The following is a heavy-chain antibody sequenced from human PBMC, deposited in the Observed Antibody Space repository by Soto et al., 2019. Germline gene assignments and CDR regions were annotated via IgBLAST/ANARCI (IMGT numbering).Heavy chain of an antibody. Sequence: QVQLVQSGAEVKKPGSSVKVSCKASGGTFSSYAISWVRQAPGQGLEWMGGIIPFFGTANYAQKFQGRVTITADESTSTAYMELSSLRSEDTAVYYCAREGRGSQPGRDYYYGMDVWGQGTTVTVSS. V-gene: IGHV1-69*01. CDR2: IIPFFGTA. CDR1: GGTFSSYA. CDR3: AREGRGSQPGRDYYYGMDV. D-gene: IGHD1-26*01. J-gene: IGHJ6*02.